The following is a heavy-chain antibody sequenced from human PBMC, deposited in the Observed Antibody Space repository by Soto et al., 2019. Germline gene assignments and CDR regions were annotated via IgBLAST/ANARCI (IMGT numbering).Heavy chain of an antibody. CDR3: AKDRVDTAMDY. CDR2: ISYDGSNK. CDR1: GFTFSSYG. J-gene: IGHJ4*02. D-gene: IGHD5-18*01. Sequence: QVQLVESGGGVVQPGRSLRLSCAASGFTFSSYGMHWVRQAQGKGLEWVAVISYDGSNKYYADSVKGRFTISRDNSKNALYLQMNSLGGEGTAVYYCAKDRVDTAMDYWGQGTLVTVSS. V-gene: IGHV3-30*18.